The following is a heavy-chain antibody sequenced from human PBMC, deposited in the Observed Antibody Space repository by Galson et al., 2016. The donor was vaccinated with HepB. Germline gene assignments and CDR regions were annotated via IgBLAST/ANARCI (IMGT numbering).Heavy chain of an antibody. D-gene: IGHD3-10*01. Sequence: SLRLSCAASGFTFSSYAMTWVRQAPGKGLDWVSTISGSGDETNYADSVKGRFTFSRDNSKNTLYLQMTSLRAEDTAVYYCASGIAVTTSNSFWYFDLWGRGTLFAVSS. J-gene: IGHJ2*01. CDR3: ASGIAVTTSNSFWYFDL. CDR1: GFTFSSYA. CDR2: ISGSGDET. V-gene: IGHV3-23*01.